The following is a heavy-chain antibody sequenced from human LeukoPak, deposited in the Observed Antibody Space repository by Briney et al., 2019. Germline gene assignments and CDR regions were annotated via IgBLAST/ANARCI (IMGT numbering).Heavy chain of an antibody. CDR3: AKDRDGGSATTAKGFDY. D-gene: IGHD1-26*01. V-gene: IGHV3-23*01. CDR1: GFIFSNYG. J-gene: IGHJ4*02. CDR2: ISTSGGRT. Sequence: GGSLRLSCAASGFIFSNYGMSWVRQAPGKGLEWASGISTSGGRTYYADSVKGRFTISRDNSKNTLYLQMNSLGAEDTAIYYCAKDRDGGSATTAKGFDYWAQGTRVTVSS.